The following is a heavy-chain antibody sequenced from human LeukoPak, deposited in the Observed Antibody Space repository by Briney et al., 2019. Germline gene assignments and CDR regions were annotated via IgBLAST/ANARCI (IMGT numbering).Heavy chain of an antibody. V-gene: IGHV4-31*03. Sequence: SEPLTLPCTVSGRSLSSGCYYWHWIPQYSGKDLEWIGYIYYSGSTYYNTSLKSRVTISVDTSKNQFSLKLSSVTAADTAVYYCARDRTGDWYFDLWGRGTLVTVSS. CDR2: IYYSGST. CDR3: ARDRTGDWYFDL. D-gene: IGHD4-17*01. J-gene: IGHJ2*01. CDR1: GRSLSSGCYY.